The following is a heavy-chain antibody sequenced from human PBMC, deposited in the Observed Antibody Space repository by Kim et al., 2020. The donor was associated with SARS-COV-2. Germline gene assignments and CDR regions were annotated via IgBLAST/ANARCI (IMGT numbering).Heavy chain of an antibody. Sequence: GGSLRLSCAVSGFTFSNYSMNWVRQAPGEGLEWVSYISSSSSIIYYADSVKGRFTISRDNAKNSLYLQMNSLRDGDTAVYYCARTPDCSSTSCRPRWFDPWGQGARVTVSS. D-gene: IGHD2-2*01. CDR2: ISSSSSII. CDR3: ARTPDCSSTSCRPRWFDP. V-gene: IGHV3-48*02. CDR1: GFTFSNYS. J-gene: IGHJ5*02.